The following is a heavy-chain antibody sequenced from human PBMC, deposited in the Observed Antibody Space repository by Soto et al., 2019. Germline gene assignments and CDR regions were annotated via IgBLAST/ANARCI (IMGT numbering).Heavy chain of an antibody. J-gene: IGHJ4*02. V-gene: IGHV1-18*01. CDR3: ERDDYGDMILSGADY. CDR2: ISAYNGNT. D-gene: IGHD4-17*01. CDR1: GYTFTSYG. Sequence: ACVKFSCKSSGYTFTSYGISWVRRAPGQGLEWMGWISAYNGNTNCAQKLQGRVTMTTDTSTSTAYMELRSPRSDDKAEYYCERDDYGDMILSGADYWGQGTQVTVSS.